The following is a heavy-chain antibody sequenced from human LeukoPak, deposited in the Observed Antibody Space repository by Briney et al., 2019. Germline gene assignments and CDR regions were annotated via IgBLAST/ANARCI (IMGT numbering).Heavy chain of an antibody. CDR2: INHSGST. J-gene: IGHJ3*02. CDR3: ARGGLVRGTLNSLIGFDI. V-gene: IGHV4-34*01. Sequence: SETLSLTCAVYGGSFSGYYWSWIRQPPGKGLEWIGEINHSGSTNYNPSLKSRVTISVDTSKNQFSLKLNSVTPEDTALYYCARGGLVRGTLNSLIGFDIWDQGIMVTVSS. D-gene: IGHD3-10*01. CDR1: GGSFSGYY.